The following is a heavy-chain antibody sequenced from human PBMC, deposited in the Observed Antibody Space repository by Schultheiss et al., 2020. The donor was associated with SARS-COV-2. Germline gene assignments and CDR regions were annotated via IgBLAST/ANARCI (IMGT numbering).Heavy chain of an antibody. V-gene: IGHV4-34*01. Sequence: SQTLSLTCAVYGGSFSAYYWSWIRQPPGKGLEWIGEINHSGSTNYNPSLKSRVTISVDTSKNQFSLKLSSVTAADTAVYYCASGYSYAKYDYWGQGTLVTVSS. CDR1: GGSFSAYY. CDR2: INHSGST. CDR3: ASGYSYAKYDY. D-gene: IGHD5-18*01. J-gene: IGHJ4*02.